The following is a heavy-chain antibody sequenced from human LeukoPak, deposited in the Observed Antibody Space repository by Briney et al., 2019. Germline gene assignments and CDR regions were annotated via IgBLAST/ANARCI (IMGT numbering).Heavy chain of an antibody. CDR2: ISSSSSYI. J-gene: IGHJ4*02. CDR3: ARGKNGNPPGFDY. Sequence: PGGSLRLSCAASGFTFSSYSMNWVRQAPGKGLEWVSSISSSSSYIYYADSVKGRFTISRDNAKNSLCLQMNSLRAEDTAVYYCARGKNGNPPGFDYWGQGTLVTVSS. CDR1: GFTFSSYS. V-gene: IGHV3-21*01. D-gene: IGHD4-23*01.